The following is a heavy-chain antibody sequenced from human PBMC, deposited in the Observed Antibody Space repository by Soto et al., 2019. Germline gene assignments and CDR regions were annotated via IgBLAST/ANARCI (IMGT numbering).Heavy chain of an antibody. CDR3: ARVERGTATTVVDAFDI. D-gene: IGHD1-1*01. CDR1: GGFVSSGSYY. J-gene: IGHJ3*02. Sequence: QVQLQQWGAGLLKPSETVSLTCAVYGGFVSSGSYYWSWIRQPPGKGLEWIGEMSHSGGTHFNPSLKSRVTISVDTSKNQFSLKMSSVTAADTALYYCARVERGTATTVVDAFDIWGPGTMVTVSS. CDR2: MSHSGGT. V-gene: IGHV4-34*01.